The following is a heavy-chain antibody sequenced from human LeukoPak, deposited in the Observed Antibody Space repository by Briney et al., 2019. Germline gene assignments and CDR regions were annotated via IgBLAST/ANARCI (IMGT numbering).Heavy chain of an antibody. Sequence: PGGSLRLSCAASGFTFSSYGMHWVRQAPGKGLEWVAVISYDGSNKYYADSVKGRFTISRDNSKNTLYLQMNSLRAEDTAVYYCAIGGYYSPFDYWGQGTLVTVSS. J-gene: IGHJ4*02. D-gene: IGHD3-22*01. CDR2: ISYDGSNK. V-gene: IGHV3-30*03. CDR3: AIGGYYSPFDY. CDR1: GFTFSSYG.